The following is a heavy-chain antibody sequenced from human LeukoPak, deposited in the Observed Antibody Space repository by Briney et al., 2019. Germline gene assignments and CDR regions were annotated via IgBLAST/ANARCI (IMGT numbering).Heavy chain of an antibody. CDR3: ARGGAVVAVYFDY. J-gene: IGHJ4*02. V-gene: IGHV4-38-2*01. CDR1: GYYISTDYY. Sequence: SETLSLTCDVSGYYISTDYYWGWIRQPPGKGLEWVASMYHSGDSYYNPSLKGRVTISVDTSKNQFSLKLDSVTAADTAVYYCARGGAVVAVYFDYWGQGTLVTVSS. D-gene: IGHD2-15*01. CDR2: MYHSGDS.